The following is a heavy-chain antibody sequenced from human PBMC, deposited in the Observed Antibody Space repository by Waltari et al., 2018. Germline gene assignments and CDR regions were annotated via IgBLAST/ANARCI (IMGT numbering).Heavy chain of an antibody. V-gene: IGHV1-69*01. CDR1: GCTFSSHA. J-gene: IGHJ6*03. CDR2: IIPIFGKA. CDR3: ARGPLPDYYMDV. Sequence: QVQQVQSGAEVHNPGSSAKVSCKAAGCTFSSHATRWVRKAPGQSLEWKGGIIPIFGKANYAQKCQGRVTITADESTSTADMELSSLRSEDTAVYYCARGPLPDYYMDVWGKGTTVTVSS.